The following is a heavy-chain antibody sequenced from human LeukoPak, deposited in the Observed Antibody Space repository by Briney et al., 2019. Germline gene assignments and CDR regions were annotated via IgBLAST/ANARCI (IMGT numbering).Heavy chain of an antibody. D-gene: IGHD2-2*01. CDR2: ISGSGGST. J-gene: IGHJ4*02. CDR3: AKDTEPSVPAAFPFIYYFDY. Sequence: GGSLRLSCAASGLTFSSYAMSWVRQAPGKGLEWVSAISGSGGSTYYADSVKGRFTISRDNSKNTLYLQMNSLRAEDTAVYYCAKDTEPSVPAAFPFIYYFDYWGQGTLVTVSS. CDR1: GLTFSSYA. V-gene: IGHV3-23*01.